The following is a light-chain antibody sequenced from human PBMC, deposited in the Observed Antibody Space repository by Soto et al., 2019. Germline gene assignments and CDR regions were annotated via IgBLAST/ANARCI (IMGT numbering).Light chain of an antibody. CDR2: AAS. V-gene: IGKV1-9*01. CDR1: QGISSY. Sequence: DIQLTQSPSFLSASVGDRVTITCRASQGISSYLAWYQQKPGKAPKLLIYAASTLQSGVPSSFSGSGSGTEVTLAIYSLQPEDFATYYCKQLNSYPMYTFGQGTKLEIK. J-gene: IGKJ2*01. CDR3: KQLNSYPMYT.